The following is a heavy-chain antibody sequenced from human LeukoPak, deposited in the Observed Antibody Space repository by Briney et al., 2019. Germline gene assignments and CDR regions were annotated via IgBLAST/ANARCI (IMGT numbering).Heavy chain of an antibody. V-gene: IGHV3-30*02. J-gene: IGHJ4*02. Sequence: GGSLRLSCAASGFTFSSYGMHWVRQAPGKGLEWVAFIRYGGSNKYYADSVKGRFTISRDNSKNTLYLQMNSLRAEDTAVYYCAKVPHDFWRTGGYFDYWGQGTLVTVSS. CDR3: AKVPHDFWRTGGYFDY. CDR1: GFTFSSYG. D-gene: IGHD3-3*01. CDR2: IRYGGSNK.